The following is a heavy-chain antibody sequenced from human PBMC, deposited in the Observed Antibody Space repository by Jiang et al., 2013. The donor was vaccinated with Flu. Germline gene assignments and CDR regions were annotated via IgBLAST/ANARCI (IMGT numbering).Heavy chain of an antibody. CDR1: GFTFSNYA. V-gene: IGHV3-30-3*01. J-gene: IGHJ4*02. D-gene: IGHD2-15*01. CDR3: ARDQGGYCSGGSCYSPFDY. Sequence: QLLESGGGVVQPGRSLRLSCAASGFTFSNYAMHWVRQAPGKGLEWVAVISYDGSIQYYADSVKGRFIISSDNSQNTLYLQMNSLRAEDTAVYYCARDQGGYCSGGSCYSPFDYWGQGTLVTVSS. CDR2: ISYDGSIQ.